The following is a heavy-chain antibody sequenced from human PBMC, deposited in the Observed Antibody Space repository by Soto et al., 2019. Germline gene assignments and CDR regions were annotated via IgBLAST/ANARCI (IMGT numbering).Heavy chain of an antibody. D-gene: IGHD2-21*02. J-gene: IGHJ3*02. CDR1: GGTFSSYA. Sequence: GASVKVSCKASGGTFSSYAISRVRQAPGQGLEWMGGIIPIFGTANYAQKFQGRVTITADESTSTAYMELSSLRSEDTAVYYCARFHCGGDCYRRDAFDIWGQGTMVTVSS. V-gene: IGHV1-69*13. CDR3: ARFHCGGDCYRRDAFDI. CDR2: IIPIFGTA.